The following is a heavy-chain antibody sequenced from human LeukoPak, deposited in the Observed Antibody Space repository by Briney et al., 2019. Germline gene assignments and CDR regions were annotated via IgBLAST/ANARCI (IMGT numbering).Heavy chain of an antibody. Sequence: GGSLRLCCAACGLTVSSNYMSRVRQAPGEGLEWVSVIYSGGSTYYPDSVKARFTISRDNTKNTLYLKMNSLRAEDTAVYYCARDLSGSTRDYWGHGTLVTVSS. D-gene: IGHD1-7*01. V-gene: IGHV3-53*01. CDR1: GLTVSSNY. J-gene: IGHJ4*01. CDR3: ARDLSGSTRDY. CDR2: IYSGGST.